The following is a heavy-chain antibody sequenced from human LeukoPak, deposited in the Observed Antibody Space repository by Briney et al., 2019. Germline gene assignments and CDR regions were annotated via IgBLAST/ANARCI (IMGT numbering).Heavy chain of an antibody. D-gene: IGHD2-2*01. CDR2: IKQDGSEK. CDR1: GFTFSSYS. V-gene: IGHV3-7*01. Sequence: GGSLRLSCAASGFTFSSYSMNWVRQAPGKGLEWVANIKQDGSEKYYVDSVKGRFAISRDNAKNSLYLQMNSLRAEDTAVYYCARSLFIVVVPAAHFDYWGQGTLVTVSS. CDR3: ARSLFIVVVPAAHFDY. J-gene: IGHJ4*02.